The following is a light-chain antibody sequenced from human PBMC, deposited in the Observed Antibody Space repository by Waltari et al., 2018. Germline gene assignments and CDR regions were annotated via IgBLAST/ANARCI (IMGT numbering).Light chain of an antibody. CDR1: QSISNW. V-gene: IGKV1-5*03. CDR2: KAS. CDR3: QQYSTYSRT. Sequence: DVQMTQYPSTLSASVGDRVTITSRASQSISNWLAWYQQKPGKAPKVLIYKASNLESGVPSRFSGSGSGTEFTLTISSLQPDDCATYYCQQYSTYSRTFGQGTKVEIK. J-gene: IGKJ1*01.